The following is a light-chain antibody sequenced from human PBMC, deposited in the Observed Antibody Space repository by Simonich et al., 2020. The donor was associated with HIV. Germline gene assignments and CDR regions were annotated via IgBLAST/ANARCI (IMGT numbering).Light chain of an antibody. CDR3: SSYTSSSTLV. CDR1: SSDVGGYNY. J-gene: IGLJ2*01. V-gene: IGLV2-14*01. Sequence: QSALTQPASVSGSPGQSITISCTGTSSDVGGYNYVSWYQQHPGKAPKLMIYDVSKRPSRVSNRFSGSKSGNTASLTISGLQAEDEADYYCSSYTSSSTLVFGGGTKVTVL. CDR2: DVS.